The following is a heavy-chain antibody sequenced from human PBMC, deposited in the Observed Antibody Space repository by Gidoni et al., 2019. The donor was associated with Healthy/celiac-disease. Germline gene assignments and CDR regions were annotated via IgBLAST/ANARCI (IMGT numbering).Heavy chain of an antibody. D-gene: IGHD1-26*01. Sequence: QAQLVESGGGVVQPGRSLRLSCAASGFTFSSYGMHWVRQAPGKGLEWVAVISYDGTNKYYADAVKGRFTISRDNSKNPLYLQMNSLGAEDTAVYYCAKDGSYYYYYMDVWGKGTTVTVSS. V-gene: IGHV3-30*18. CDR2: ISYDGTNK. J-gene: IGHJ6*03. CDR1: GFTFSSYG. CDR3: AKDGSYYYYYMDV.